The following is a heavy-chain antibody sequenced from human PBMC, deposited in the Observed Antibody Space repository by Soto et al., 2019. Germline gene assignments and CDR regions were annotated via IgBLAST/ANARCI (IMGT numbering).Heavy chain of an antibody. D-gene: IGHD6-19*01. J-gene: IGHJ4*02. V-gene: IGHV3-30-3*01. Sequence: QVQLVESGGGVVQPGKSLGLSCAASGFTLSSYSMHWVRQAPGKGLEWVGVISYDGNKKYYGDSVKGRFSISRDTSKNTVNLQMNSLRPEDTAVYYCARSTAVAGLDYWGQGTLVTVSS. CDR2: ISYDGNKK. CDR1: GFTLSSYS. CDR3: ARSTAVAGLDY.